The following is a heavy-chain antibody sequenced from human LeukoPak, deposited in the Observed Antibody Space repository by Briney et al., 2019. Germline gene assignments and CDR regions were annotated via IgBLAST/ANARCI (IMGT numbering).Heavy chain of an antibody. CDR2: IIPIFGTA. D-gene: IGHD6-13*01. CDR1: GGTFSSYA. Sequence: SVKVSCKASGGTFSSYAISWVRQAPGQGLEWMGGIIPIFGTANYAQKLQGRVTITTDESTSTAYMELSSLRSEDTAVYYCARDMAAAGAWGYYYYYMDVWGKGTTVTVSS. CDR3: ARDMAAAGAWGYYYYYMDV. V-gene: IGHV1-69*05. J-gene: IGHJ6*03.